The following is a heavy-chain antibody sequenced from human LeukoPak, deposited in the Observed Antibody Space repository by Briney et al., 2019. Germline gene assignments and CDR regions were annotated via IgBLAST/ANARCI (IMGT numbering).Heavy chain of an antibody. Sequence: PGGSLRLSCAASGFTFSSTWMHWVRQVPGKGLVWVSRINSDGSTTSYADSVKGRFTISRDNSKNTLYLQMNSLRAEDTAVYYCARDSSPRFTASPNYWGQGTLVTVSS. CDR2: INSDGSTT. CDR3: ARDSSPRFTASPNY. D-gene: IGHD3-10*01. V-gene: IGHV3-74*01. J-gene: IGHJ4*02. CDR1: GFTFSSTW.